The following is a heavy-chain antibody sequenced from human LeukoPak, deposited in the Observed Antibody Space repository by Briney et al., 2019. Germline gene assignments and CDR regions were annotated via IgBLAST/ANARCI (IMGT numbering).Heavy chain of an antibody. D-gene: IGHD6-19*01. CDR2: ISPGDSDT. J-gene: IGHJ4*02. CDR1: GYSFTSYW. V-gene: IGHV5-51*01. CDR3: ARHRRVAGSRSGYFDY. Sequence: GESLKISCKVSGYSFTSYWIAWVRQMPGKGLEWMGIISPGDSDTTYSPSFQGQVTISADKSISTAYLQWSSLKASDTATYYCARHRRVAGSRSGYFDYWGQGTLVTVSS.